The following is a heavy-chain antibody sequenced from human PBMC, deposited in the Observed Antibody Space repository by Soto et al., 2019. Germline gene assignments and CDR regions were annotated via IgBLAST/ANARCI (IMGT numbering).Heavy chain of an antibody. J-gene: IGHJ5*02. CDR3: ARGSQGSGWYRWFDP. Sequence: TLSLTCSVYSGSFRHYYWSWIRQPPGKGLEWIGEINHSGITNYNPSLKNRVTMSVDTSKNQFSLKLSSVTAADTAVYFCARGSQGSGWYRWFDPWGQGTLVTSPQ. CDR2: INHSGIT. V-gene: IGHV4-34*01. CDR1: SGSFRHYY. D-gene: IGHD6-19*01.